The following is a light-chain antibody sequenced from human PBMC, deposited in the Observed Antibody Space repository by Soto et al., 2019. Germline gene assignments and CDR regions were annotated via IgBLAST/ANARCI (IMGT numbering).Light chain of an antibody. CDR1: SSNIGNNY. V-gene: IGLV1-51*02. J-gene: IGLJ1*01. CDR3: GTWDSSLSAFYV. CDR2: ENN. Sequence: QSALTQPPSVSAAPGQKVTISCSGSSSNIGNNYVSWYQQLPGTAPKPLIYENNKRPSGIPDRFSGSKSGTSATLGITGLQTGDEADYYCGTWDSSLSAFYVFGTGTKVTVL.